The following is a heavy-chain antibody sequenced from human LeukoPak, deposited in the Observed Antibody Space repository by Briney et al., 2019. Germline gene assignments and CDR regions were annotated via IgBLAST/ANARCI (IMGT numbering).Heavy chain of an antibody. V-gene: IGHV3-30*18. Sequence: GGSLRLSCAASGFTFSSYGMHWVRQAPGKGLEWVAVISYDGSNKYYADSVKGRFTISRDNSKNTLYLQMNSLRAEDTAVYYCAKSHLVEATRDFDYWGRGTLVTVSS. D-gene: IGHD1-26*01. CDR3: AKSHLVEATRDFDY. CDR1: GFTFSSYG. J-gene: IGHJ4*02. CDR2: ISYDGSNK.